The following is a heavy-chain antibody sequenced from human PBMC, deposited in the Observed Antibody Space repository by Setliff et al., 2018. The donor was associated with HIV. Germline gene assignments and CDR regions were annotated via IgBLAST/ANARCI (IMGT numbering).Heavy chain of an antibody. Sequence: ASVKVSCKASGYTFTSYYMHWVRQAPGQGLEWLGIINPSGGRTSYAQKFQGRVTMTRDTSSSTVYMELSSLRSEDTAVYYCAIDQGDNFWSGYCLDYWGQGTLVTVSS. J-gene: IGHJ4*02. CDR3: AIDQGDNFWSGYCLDY. V-gene: IGHV1-46*01. D-gene: IGHD3-3*01. CDR2: INPSGGRT. CDR1: GYTFTSYY.